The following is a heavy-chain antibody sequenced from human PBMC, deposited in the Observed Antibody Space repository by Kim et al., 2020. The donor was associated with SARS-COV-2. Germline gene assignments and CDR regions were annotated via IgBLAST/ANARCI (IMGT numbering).Heavy chain of an antibody. D-gene: IGHD3-16*02. Sequence: GGSLRLSCAASGFTSSDYYMSWIRQAPGKGLEWVSYISSSSSYTNYADSVKGRFTISRDNAKNSLYLQMNSLRAEDTAVYYFARVGYDYVWGSYRDYYYYYGMDVWGQGTTVTVSS. J-gene: IGHJ6*02. CDR3: ARVGYDYVWGSYRDYYYYYGMDV. CDR1: GFTSSDYY. CDR2: ISSSSSYT. V-gene: IGHV3-11*05.